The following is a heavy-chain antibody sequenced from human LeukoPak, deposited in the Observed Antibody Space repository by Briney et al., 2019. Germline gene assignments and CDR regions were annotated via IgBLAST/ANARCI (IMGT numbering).Heavy chain of an antibody. D-gene: IGHD3-3*01. CDR2: IKQDGSEK. Sequence: GGSLRLSCAASGFTFSSYWMSWVRQAPGKGLEWVANIKQDGSEKYYVDSVKGRFTISRDNAKNSLYLQMNSLRAEDTAVYYCARVRDFWSGYYRYYYMDVWGKGTTVTVSS. J-gene: IGHJ6*03. V-gene: IGHV3-7*01. CDR3: ARVRDFWSGYYRYYYMDV. CDR1: GFTFSSYW.